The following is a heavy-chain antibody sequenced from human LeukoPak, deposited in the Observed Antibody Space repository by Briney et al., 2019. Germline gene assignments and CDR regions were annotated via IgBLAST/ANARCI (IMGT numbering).Heavy chain of an antibody. CDR1: GYTFTSYG. V-gene: IGHV1-18*01. CDR3: ARGVLLWFGESPANWFDP. Sequence: ASVKVSCKASGYTFTSYGISWVRQAPGQGLEWMGWISAYNGNTNYAQKLQGRVTMTTDTSTSTAYMELRSLRSDDTAVYYGARGVLLWFGESPANWFDPWGQGTLVTVSS. CDR2: ISAYNGNT. D-gene: IGHD3-10*01. J-gene: IGHJ5*02.